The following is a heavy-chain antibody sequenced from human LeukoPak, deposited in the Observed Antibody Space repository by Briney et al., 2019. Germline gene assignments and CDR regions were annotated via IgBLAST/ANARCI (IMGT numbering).Heavy chain of an antibody. D-gene: IGHD2-2*01. Sequence: PSETPSLTCAVSGGSISSGGYYWSWIRQHPGKGLEWIGYIYYSGSTYYNPSLKSRVTISVDTSKNQFSLKLSYVTAADTAVYYCARSVVVPAAMSETGPTTTADFDYWGQGTLVTVSS. CDR3: ARSVVVPAAMSETGPTTTADFDY. V-gene: IGHV4-31*11. J-gene: IGHJ4*02. CDR2: IYYSGST. CDR1: GGSISSGGYY.